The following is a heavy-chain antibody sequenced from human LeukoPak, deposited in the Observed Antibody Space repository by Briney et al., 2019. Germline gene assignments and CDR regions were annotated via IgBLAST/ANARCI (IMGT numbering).Heavy chain of an antibody. J-gene: IGHJ6*03. CDR2: INYSGST. V-gene: IGHV4-59*01. CDR3: ARESRVHYYMDV. Sequence: SETLSLTCSVSGDSISSSYWSWIRQPPGKGLEWIGYINYSGSTNYNPSLKSRVTISVDTSKNQFSLKLSSETAADTAVYYCARESRVHYYMDVWGKGTTVTVSS. CDR1: GDSISSSY. D-gene: IGHD1-1*01.